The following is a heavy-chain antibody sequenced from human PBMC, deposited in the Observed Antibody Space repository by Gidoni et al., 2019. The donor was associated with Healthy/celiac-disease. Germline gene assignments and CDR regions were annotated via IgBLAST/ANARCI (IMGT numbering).Heavy chain of an antibody. CDR3: ARDLQLWAY. CDR2: ISSSSSNI. J-gene: IGHJ4*02. V-gene: IGHV3-48*02. Sequence: EVQLVESGGGLVQPGGSLRRPRAASGFTFSSYSMNWVGQAPGKGLEWVSYISSSSSNIYYADSVKGRFTISRDNAKTSLYLQMNSLIDEDTAVYYCARDLQLWAYWGQGTLVTVSS. D-gene: IGHD5-18*01. CDR1: GFTFSSYS.